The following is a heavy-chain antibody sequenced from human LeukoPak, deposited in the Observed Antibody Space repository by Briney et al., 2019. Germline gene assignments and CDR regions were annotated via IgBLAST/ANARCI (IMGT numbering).Heavy chain of an antibody. V-gene: IGHV4-39*01. CDR2: IYYSGRT. Sequence: WIGSIYYSGRTYYNPSLKSRVTISVDTSKNQFSLKLSSVTAADTAVYYCARLVVVTAAFDIWGQGTMVTVSS. CDR3: ARLVVVTAAFDI. J-gene: IGHJ3*02. D-gene: IGHD2-21*02.